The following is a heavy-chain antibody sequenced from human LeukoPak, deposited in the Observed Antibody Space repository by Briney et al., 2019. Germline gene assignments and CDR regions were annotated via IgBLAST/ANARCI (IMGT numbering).Heavy chain of an antibody. CDR3: ARGQSDFWSGYRAFDI. CDR1: GYTFISYA. V-gene: IGHV7-4-1*02. D-gene: IGHD3-3*01. CDR2: INTNTGNP. J-gene: IGHJ3*02. Sequence: ASVKVSCKASGYTFISYAMNWVRQAPGQGLEWMGWINTNTGNPTYAQGFTGRFVFSLDTSVSTASLQISSLQAEDAAVYYCARGQSDFWSGYRAFDIWGQGTMVTVSS.